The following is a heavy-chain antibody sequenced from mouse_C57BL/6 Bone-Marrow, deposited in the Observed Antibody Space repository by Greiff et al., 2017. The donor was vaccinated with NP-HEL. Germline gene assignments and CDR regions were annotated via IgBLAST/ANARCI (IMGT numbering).Heavy chain of an antibody. D-gene: IGHD2-1*01. CDR3: AFYYGKRTGYFDY. CDR2: IDPANGNT. CDR1: GFNIKNTY. Sequence: EVKLQESVAELVRPGASVKLSCTASGFNIKNTYMHWVKQRPEQGLEWIGRIDPANGNTKYAPKFQGKATITADTSSNTAYLQLSSLTSEDTAIYYCAFYYGKRTGYFDYWGQGTTLTVSS. V-gene: IGHV14-3*01. J-gene: IGHJ2*01.